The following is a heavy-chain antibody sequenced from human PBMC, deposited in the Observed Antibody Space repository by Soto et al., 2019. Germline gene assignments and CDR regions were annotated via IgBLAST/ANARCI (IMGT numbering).Heavy chain of an antibody. J-gene: IGHJ6*02. CDR3: ARDIITVIGGEIYYYFGMDV. V-gene: IGHV4-34*01. D-gene: IGHD3-16*01. Sequence: PPETLSLTCAVNGGSFREYYWSWIRQPPGKGLEWIGEINQSGTTHYNPSLKRRVNISIDTSKNQFSLNLTSVTAADTATYFCARDIITVIGGEIYYYFGMDVWGQGTTVTVSS. CDR2: INQSGTT. CDR1: GGSFREYY.